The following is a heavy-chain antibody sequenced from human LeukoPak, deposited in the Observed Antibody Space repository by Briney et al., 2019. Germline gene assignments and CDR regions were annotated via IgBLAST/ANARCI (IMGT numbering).Heavy chain of an antibody. Sequence: GGSLRLSCAASGVTFTSAWMSWVRQAPGKGLEWVGRIKSKTDGGTTDYADPAKGRFTISRDDSKTTLYLQMDSLETDDTAVYYCTTATHDWGQGTLVIVSS. J-gene: IGHJ4*02. CDR1: GVTFTSAW. CDR3: TTATHD. CDR2: IKSKTDGGTT. V-gene: IGHV3-15*01.